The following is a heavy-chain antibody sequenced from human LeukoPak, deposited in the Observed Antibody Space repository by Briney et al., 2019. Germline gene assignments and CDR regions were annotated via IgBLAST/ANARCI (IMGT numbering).Heavy chain of an antibody. Sequence: PGASLKISCKGSGSIFTSYWIGWVRQMPGEGLEWMGIIYPGDSYTSYSPSFQGQVTISADKSISTDYLQWSSLKASDTAMYYCASGTGTGGYYYMDVWGKGTTVTGSS. CDR1: GSIFTSYW. V-gene: IGHV5-51*01. CDR3: ASGTGTGGYYYMDV. CDR2: IYPGDSYT. J-gene: IGHJ6*03. D-gene: IGHD3/OR15-3a*01.